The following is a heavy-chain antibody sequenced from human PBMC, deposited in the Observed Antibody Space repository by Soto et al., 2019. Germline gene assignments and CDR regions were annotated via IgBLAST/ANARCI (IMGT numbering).Heavy chain of an antibody. V-gene: IGHV4-59*01. CDR2: IHHSRIT. Sequence: QVQLQESGPGLVKPSETLSLTCSVSGGSIGGYYWSWVRQPPGKGLEWIGHIHHSRITNYNPSLKSRVTISVDTAKIQFSLRLTSVTAADTAVYYCARDTYYYDSSDYFDDTFDVWGRGTMVTVSS. J-gene: IGHJ3*01. D-gene: IGHD3-22*01. CDR3: ARDTYYYDSSDYFDDTFDV. CDR1: GGSIGGYY.